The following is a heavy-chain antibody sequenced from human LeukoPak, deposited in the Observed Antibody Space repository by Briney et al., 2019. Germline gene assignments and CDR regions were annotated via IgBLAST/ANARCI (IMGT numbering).Heavy chain of an antibody. D-gene: IGHD2-21*01. CDR2: IKSKTDGGAI. CDR3: IKRSAYHLDW. J-gene: IGHJ4*02. Sequence: PGGSLRLSCAASGFTFSNAWMSWVRQAPGKGLEWVGRIKSKTDGGAIDYAAPVKGRFTISRDDSKNTLYLQMNGLKSEDTAIYYCIKRSAYHLDWWGRGTLVTVSS. V-gene: IGHV3-15*01. CDR1: GFTFSNAW.